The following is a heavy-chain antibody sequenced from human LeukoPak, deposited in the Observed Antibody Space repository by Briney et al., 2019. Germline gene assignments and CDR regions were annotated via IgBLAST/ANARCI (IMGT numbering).Heavy chain of an antibody. CDR2: IIPILGIA. Sequence: SVKVSCKASGGTFSSYAISWVRQAPGQGLEWMGRIIPILGIANYAQKFQGRVTITADKSTSTAYMELSSLRSEGTAVYYCARGSSLDYGDYKGMDVWGQGTTVTVSS. J-gene: IGHJ6*02. D-gene: IGHD4-17*01. CDR3: ARGSSLDYGDYKGMDV. V-gene: IGHV1-69*04. CDR1: GGTFSSYA.